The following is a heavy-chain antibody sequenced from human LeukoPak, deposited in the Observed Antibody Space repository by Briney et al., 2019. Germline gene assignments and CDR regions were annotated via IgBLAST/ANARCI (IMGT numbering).Heavy chain of an antibody. D-gene: IGHD3-10*01. Sequence: ASVKVSCKASGYTFTGYYMHWVRQAPGEGLEWMGWINPNSGGTNHAQKFQGRVTMTRDTSISTAYMELSRLRSDDTAVYYCARDRPLDADDYYGFYYFDYWGQGTLVTVSS. CDR1: GYTFTGYY. CDR2: INPNSGGT. V-gene: IGHV1-2*02. J-gene: IGHJ4*02. CDR3: ARDRPLDADDYYGFYYFDY.